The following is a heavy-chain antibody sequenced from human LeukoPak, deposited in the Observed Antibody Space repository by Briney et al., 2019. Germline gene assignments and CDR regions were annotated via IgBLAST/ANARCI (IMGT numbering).Heavy chain of an antibody. D-gene: IGHD3-16*01. J-gene: IGHJ3*02. CDR1: GYTFTNYA. Sequence: ASVKVSCKASGYTFTNYAMNWVRQAPGQGLEWMGWINTNAGNPTYAQGFTGRFVFSLDTSASTAFLQISSLKAEDTAVYYCVGGFTTFSSDAFDIWGQGTMVTVSS. V-gene: IGHV7-4-1*02. CDR2: INTNAGNP. CDR3: VGGFTTFSSDAFDI.